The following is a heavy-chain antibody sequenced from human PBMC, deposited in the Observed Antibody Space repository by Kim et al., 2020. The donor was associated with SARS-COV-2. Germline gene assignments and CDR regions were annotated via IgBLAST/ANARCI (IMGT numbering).Heavy chain of an antibody. D-gene: IGHD5-12*01. CDR3: ARDGVGGYSGYDFDY. CDR1: GFTFSSYS. CDR2: ISSSSSTI. Sequence: GGSLRLSCAASGFTFSSYSMNWVRQAPGKGLEWVSYISSSSSTIYYADSVKGRFTISRDNAKNSLYLQMNSLRDEDTAVYYCARDGVGGYSGYDFDYWGQGTLVTVSS. J-gene: IGHJ4*02. V-gene: IGHV3-48*02.